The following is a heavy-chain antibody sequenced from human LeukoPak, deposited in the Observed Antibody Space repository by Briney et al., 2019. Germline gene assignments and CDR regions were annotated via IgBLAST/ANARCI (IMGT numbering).Heavy chain of an antibody. CDR3: ASSESGYDAFDI. V-gene: IGHV3-48*01. CDR2: ISHDSGVR. D-gene: IGHD6-25*01. CDR1: GFIFSRDS. Sequence: GGSLRLSCEASGFIFSRDSMNWVRQAPGKGLEWISYISHDSGVRYYADSVRGRFTISRDNAKNSLYLQMNSLRAEDTAVYYCASSESGYDAFDIWGQGTMVTVSS. J-gene: IGHJ3*02.